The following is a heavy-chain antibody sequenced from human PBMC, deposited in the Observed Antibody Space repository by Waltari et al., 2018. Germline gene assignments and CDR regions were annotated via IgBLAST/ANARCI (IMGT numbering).Heavy chain of an antibody. V-gene: IGHV3-7*03. J-gene: IGHJ4*02. D-gene: IGHD3-9*01. CDR2: IRFDGTGQ. CDR1: GFPLRIYS. Sequence: EVYLAESGGGLVQPGGSLRLSCAASGFPLRIYSMSWVRQAPGKGLEWVANIRFDGTGQYYVDSVRGRFTISRDNTKNSLYLQMNSLNDDDTAVYYCARGSADFVRFWDSWGQGTLVTVSS. CDR3: ARGSADFVRFWDS.